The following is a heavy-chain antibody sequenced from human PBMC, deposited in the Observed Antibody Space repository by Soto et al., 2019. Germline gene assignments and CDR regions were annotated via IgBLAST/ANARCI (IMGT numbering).Heavy chain of an antibody. J-gene: IGHJ4*02. D-gene: IGHD6-13*01. CDR2: IIPIFAPA. CDR1: GGTFSTYA. V-gene: IGHV1-69*06. CDR3: ARALYISSWYDRGFDS. Sequence: QVQLVQSGAEVKMPGSSVKVSCKASGGTFSTYAITWVRQAPGQGLEWMGGIIPIFAPANYAQKFQGRVTITADISTSTAYMELSSLRSEDTAVYYCARALYISSWYDRGFDSWGPGTLVTVSS.